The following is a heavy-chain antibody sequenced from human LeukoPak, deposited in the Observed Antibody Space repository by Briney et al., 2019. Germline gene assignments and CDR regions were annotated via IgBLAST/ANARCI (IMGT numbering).Heavy chain of an antibody. J-gene: IGHJ4*02. CDR1: GGTFSSYA. CDR3: ARDPHVVEAAGQVDY. Sequence: GASVKVSCKASGGTFSSYAISRVRQAPGQGLEWMGGIIPIFGTANYAQKFQGRVTITADESTSTAYMELSSLRSEDTAVYYCARDPHVVEAAGQVDYWGQGTLVTVSS. D-gene: IGHD6-13*01. CDR2: IIPIFGTA. V-gene: IGHV1-69*13.